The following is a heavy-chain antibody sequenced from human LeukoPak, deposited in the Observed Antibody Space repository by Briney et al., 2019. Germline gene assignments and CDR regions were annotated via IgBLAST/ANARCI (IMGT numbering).Heavy chain of an antibody. Sequence: SETLSLTCTVSGYSISSGYYWGWIRQPPGKGLEWIGSIYRSGSTYYNPSLKSRVTISVDTSKNQFSLKLSSVTAADTAVYYCARHGRYKLRFLEPWGQGTLVTVSS. CDR3: ARHGRYKLRFLEP. D-gene: IGHD3-3*01. CDR1: GYSISSGYY. J-gene: IGHJ5*02. CDR2: IYRSGST. V-gene: IGHV4-38-2*02.